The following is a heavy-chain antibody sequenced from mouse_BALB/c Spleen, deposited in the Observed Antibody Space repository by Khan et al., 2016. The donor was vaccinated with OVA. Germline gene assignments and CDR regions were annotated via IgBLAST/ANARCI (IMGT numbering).Heavy chain of an antibody. CDR2: IWTGGIT. CDR3: ARSYDYDVGGFAY. J-gene: IGHJ3*01. V-gene: IGHV2-9*02. Sequence: QMQLEESGPGLVAPSQSLSITCTVSGFSLSNYGIHWVRQPPGKGLEWLGVIWTGGITNYNSALMSRLIISKDNSKSQVFLKMNRLQTDDTAIYCCARSYDYDVGGFAYWGQGTLVTVSA. CDR1: GFSLSNYG. D-gene: IGHD2-4*01.